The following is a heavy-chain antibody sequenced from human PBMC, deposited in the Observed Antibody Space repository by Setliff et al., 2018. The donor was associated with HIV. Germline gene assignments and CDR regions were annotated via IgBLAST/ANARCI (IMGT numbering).Heavy chain of an antibody. V-gene: IGHV4-4*07. CDR2: VHNSAGS. D-gene: IGHD3-22*01. CDR3: ARDRIEVLADSPHDVFDI. CDR1: GDSVSGYY. J-gene: IGHJ3*02. Sequence: SETLSLTCAVSGDSVSGYYWRWIRQPAGRGLEWIGRVHNSAGSNYNPSLKSRVTMSVDTAKNQLSLKLTAVSAADTAVYYCARDRIEVLADSPHDVFDIWGRGIMVTVSS.